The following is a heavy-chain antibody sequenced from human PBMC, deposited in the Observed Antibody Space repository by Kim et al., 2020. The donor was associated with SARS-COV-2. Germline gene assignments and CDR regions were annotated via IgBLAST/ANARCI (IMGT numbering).Heavy chain of an antibody. J-gene: IGHJ4*02. CDR3: ATRGSSHSHVGLPY. CDR2: INVTNGDT. V-gene: IGHV1-3*01. CDR1: GYTFINP. Sequence: ASVKVSCKTSGYTFINPIHWVRQAPGQGLECMGWINVTNGDTVYSPNFQGRVTFSRDTFATTAYMELRNLRPEDTAVYYCATRGSSHSHVGLPYWGQGTLVTVSS. D-gene: IGHD3-10*01.